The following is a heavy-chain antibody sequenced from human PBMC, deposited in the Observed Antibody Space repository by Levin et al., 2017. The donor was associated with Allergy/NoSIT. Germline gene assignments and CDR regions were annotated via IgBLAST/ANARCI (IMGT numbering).Heavy chain of an antibody. Sequence: SQTLSLTCAVYGGSFSGSYWSWIRQPPGKGLEWIGEINHSGSTNYNPSLKSRVTISVDTSKNQFSLKLSSVTAADTAVYYCARGALYCSSTSCRRFDPWGQGTLVTVSS. CDR3: ARGALYCSSTSCRRFDP. V-gene: IGHV4-34*01. CDR1: GGSFSGSY. CDR2: INHSGST. D-gene: IGHD2-2*01. J-gene: IGHJ5*02.